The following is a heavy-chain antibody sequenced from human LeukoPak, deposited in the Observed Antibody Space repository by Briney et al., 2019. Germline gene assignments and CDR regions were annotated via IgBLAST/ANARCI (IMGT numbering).Heavy chain of an antibody. CDR2: ISSSGSSI. V-gene: IGHV3-11*01. Sequence: GGSLRLSCTASGFNFNDYCMSWIRQAPGKGLEWISYISSSGSSIDYADSVKGRFTISRDNAKNSLYLQMNSLRVEDTAVYYCAKIYSGYEGGYWGQGTLVTVSS. CDR3: AKIYSGYEGGY. J-gene: IGHJ4*02. D-gene: IGHD5-12*01. CDR1: GFNFNDYC.